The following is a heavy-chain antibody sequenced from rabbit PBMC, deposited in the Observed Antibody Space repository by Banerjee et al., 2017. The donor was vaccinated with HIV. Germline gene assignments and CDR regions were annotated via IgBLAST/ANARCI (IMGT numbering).Heavy chain of an antibody. CDR1: GFSFSSSYW. CDR3: ARDAGGAGDGYANYFNL. D-gene: IGHD6-1*01. J-gene: IGHJ4*01. CDR2: IVVGSGST. Sequence: QSLEESGGDLVKPGASLTLTCTASGFSFSSSYWICWVRQAPGKGLEWIACIVVGSGSTYYASWAKGRFTISKTSSTTVTLQMTSLTAADTATYFCARDAGGAGDGYANYFNLWGQGTLVTVS. V-gene: IGHV1S40*01.